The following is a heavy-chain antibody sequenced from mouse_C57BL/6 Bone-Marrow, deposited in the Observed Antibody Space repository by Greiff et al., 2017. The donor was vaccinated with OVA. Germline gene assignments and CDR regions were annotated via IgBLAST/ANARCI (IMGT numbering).Heavy chain of an antibody. CDR2: IYPGDGDT. Sequence: VQLQQSGPELVKPGASVKISCKASGYAFSSSWMNWVKQRPGKGLEWIGRIYPGDGDTNYNGKFKGKATLTADKSSSTAYMQLSSLTSEDSAVYFCACDGYYLAWFAYWGQGTLVTVSA. CDR3: ACDGYYLAWFAY. D-gene: IGHD2-3*01. J-gene: IGHJ3*01. V-gene: IGHV1-82*01. CDR1: GYAFSSSW.